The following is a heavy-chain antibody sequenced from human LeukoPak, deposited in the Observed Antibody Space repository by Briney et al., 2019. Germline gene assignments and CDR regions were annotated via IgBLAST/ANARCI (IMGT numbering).Heavy chain of an antibody. J-gene: IGHJ4*02. D-gene: IGHD6-19*01. CDR2: ISGSGGST. CDR1: GFTFSSYA. Sequence: SGRSLRLSCAASGFTFSSYAMHWVRQAPGKGLEWVSAISGSGGSTYYADSVKGRFTISRDNSKNTLYLQMNSLRAEDTAVYYCASQLYSRGWYYFDYWGQGTLVTVSS. CDR3: ASQLYSRGWYYFDY. V-gene: IGHV3-23*01.